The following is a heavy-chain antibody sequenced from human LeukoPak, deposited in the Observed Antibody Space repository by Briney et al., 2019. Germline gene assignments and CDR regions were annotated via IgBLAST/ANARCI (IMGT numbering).Heavy chain of an antibody. Sequence: GGSLRLSCAASGFTFDDYAMHWVRQAPGKGLEWVSLISGDGGSTYYADSVKGRFIISRDNSKNSLYLQMNSLRTEDTALYYCAKDYCSGGSCYLNDYWGQGTLVTVSS. CDR3: AKDYCSGGSCYLNDY. D-gene: IGHD2-15*01. J-gene: IGHJ4*02. V-gene: IGHV3-43*02. CDR2: ISGDGGST. CDR1: GFTFDDYA.